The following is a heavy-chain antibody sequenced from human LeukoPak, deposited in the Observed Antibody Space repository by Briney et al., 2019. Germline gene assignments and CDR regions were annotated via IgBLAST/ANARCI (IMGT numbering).Heavy chain of an antibody. Sequence: GGSLRLSCAASGFTFSSYAMHWVHQTPGKGLEYVSAISTNGGGTYYANSVKGRFTISRDNSKNTLYLQMGSLRAEDMAVYFCARYCNGVTCYSGYDYWGQGTLVTVSS. D-gene: IGHD2-15*01. V-gene: IGHV3-64*01. CDR2: ISTNGGGT. J-gene: IGHJ4*02. CDR3: ARYCNGVTCYSGYDY. CDR1: GFTFSSYA.